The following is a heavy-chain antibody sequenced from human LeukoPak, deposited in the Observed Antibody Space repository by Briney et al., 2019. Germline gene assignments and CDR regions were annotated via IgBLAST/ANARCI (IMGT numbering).Heavy chain of an antibody. D-gene: IGHD6-6*01. CDR2: IKEDGSEK. CDR3: ASGRQLGY. Sequence: PGGSLRLSCAASGFTFSNYWMSWVRRASGKGLEWVANIKEDGSEKYYVDSVKGRFTISRDNAKNSLYLQMNSLRAEDTAIYYCASGRQLGYWGQGTLVTVSS. V-gene: IGHV3-7*01. J-gene: IGHJ4*02. CDR1: GFTFSNYW.